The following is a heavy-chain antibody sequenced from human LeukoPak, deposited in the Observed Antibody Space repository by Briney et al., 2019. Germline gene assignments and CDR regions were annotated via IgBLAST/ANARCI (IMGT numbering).Heavy chain of an antibody. CDR3: ARALDSSGYHPILYYYYGMDV. D-gene: IGHD3-22*01. CDR2: IIPIFGTA. Sequence: SVKVSCKASGGTFSSYAISWVRQAPGQGLEWMGGIIPIFGTANYAQKFQGRVTITADESTSTAYMELSSLRSEDTAVYYCARALDSSGYHPILYYYYGMDVWGQGTTVTVSS. V-gene: IGHV1-69*13. J-gene: IGHJ6*02. CDR1: GGTFSSYA.